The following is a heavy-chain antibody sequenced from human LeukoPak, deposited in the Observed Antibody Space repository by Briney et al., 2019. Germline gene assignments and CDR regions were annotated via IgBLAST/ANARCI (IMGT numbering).Heavy chain of an antibody. V-gene: IGHV3-21*01. CDR1: GFTFSSYN. CDR2: ISTSSSYI. CDR3: AKGKMDHGALEFDY. D-gene: IGHD3-3*01. Sequence: GGSLRLSCAASGFTFSSYNMNWVRQAPGKGLEWVSSISTSSSYIYYADSVKGRFTISRDNAKNSLYLQMNSLRAEDTAVYYCAKGKMDHGALEFDYWGQGTLVTVSS. J-gene: IGHJ4*02.